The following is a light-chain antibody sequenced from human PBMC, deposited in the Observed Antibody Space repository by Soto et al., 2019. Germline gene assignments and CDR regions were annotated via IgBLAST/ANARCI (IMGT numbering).Light chain of an antibody. CDR2: GAS. J-gene: IGKJ5*01. CDR3: QQYGSSPIT. Sequence: EIVLTQSPATLSLPPGERATLSCRASQSVSSYLAWYQQKPGQAPRLLIYGASTRATGIPARFSGSGSGTEFTLTISSLQSEDFAVYFCQQYGSSPITFGQGTRLEIK. V-gene: IGKV3-15*01. CDR1: QSVSSY.